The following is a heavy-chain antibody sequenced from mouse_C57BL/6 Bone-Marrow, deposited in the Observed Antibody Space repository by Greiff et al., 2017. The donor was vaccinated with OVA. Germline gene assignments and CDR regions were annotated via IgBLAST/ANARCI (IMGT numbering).Heavy chain of an antibody. Sequence: QVQLQQPGAELVKPGASVKMSCKASGYTFTSYWITWVKQRPGQGLEWIGDIYPGSGSTNYNEKFKSKATLTVDTSSSTAYMQLSSLTSEDSAVYDCARGNYGNPWFAYWGQGTLVTVSA. CDR1: GYTFTSYW. V-gene: IGHV1-55*01. J-gene: IGHJ3*01. CDR2: IYPGSGST. CDR3: ARGNYGNPWFAY. D-gene: IGHD2-1*01.